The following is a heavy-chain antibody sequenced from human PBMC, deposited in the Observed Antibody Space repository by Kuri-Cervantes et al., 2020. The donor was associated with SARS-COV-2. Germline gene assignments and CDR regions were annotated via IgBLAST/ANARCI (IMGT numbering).Heavy chain of an antibody. Sequence: SVKVSCKASGGTFSSYAISWVRQAPGQGLEWMGGIIPIFGTANYAQKFQGRVTITADESTSTAYMELSSLRAEDTAVYYCARDPDIVVVPIAGGPAADYWGQGTLVTVSS. CDR2: IIPIFGTA. CDR3: ARDPDIVVVPIAGGPAADY. CDR1: GGTFSSYA. V-gene: IGHV1-69*13. D-gene: IGHD2-2*01. J-gene: IGHJ4*02.